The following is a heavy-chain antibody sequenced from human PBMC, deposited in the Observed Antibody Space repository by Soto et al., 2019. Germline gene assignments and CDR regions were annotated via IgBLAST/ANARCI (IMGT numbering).Heavy chain of an antibody. CDR3: ARDGDTAMVWLGGFDY. CDR1: GGTFSSYA. CDR2: IIPIFGTA. Sequence: QVQLVQSGAEVKKPGSSVKVSCKASGGTFSSYAISWVRQAPGQGLEWMGGIIPIFGTANYAQKFQGRVTITADKSTSTAYMGLSSLRSEDTAVYYCARDGDTAMVWLGGFDYWGQGTLVTVSS. V-gene: IGHV1-69*06. J-gene: IGHJ4*02. D-gene: IGHD5-18*01.